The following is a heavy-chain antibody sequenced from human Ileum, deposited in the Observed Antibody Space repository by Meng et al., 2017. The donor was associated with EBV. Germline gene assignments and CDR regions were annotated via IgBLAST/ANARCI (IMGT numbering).Heavy chain of an antibody. J-gene: IGHJ4*02. Sequence: QLPESGPGLVKPWDTLSLPCPVFGYSISRTNWWGWIRQPPGKGLEWIGYIYYSGSTSYNPSLKSRVTMSVDTSKNQFSLNLNSVTAVDTAVYYCARNVPGTSAYYDWGQGTLVTVSS. CDR3: ARNVPGTSAYYD. CDR2: IYYSGST. D-gene: IGHD3-22*01. CDR1: GYSISRTNW. V-gene: IGHV4-28*01.